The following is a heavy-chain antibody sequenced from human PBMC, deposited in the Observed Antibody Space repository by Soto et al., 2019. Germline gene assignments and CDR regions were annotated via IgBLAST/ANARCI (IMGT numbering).Heavy chain of an antibody. CDR1: GGTFSSYA. J-gene: IGHJ5*02. V-gene: IGHV1-69*01. CDR3: ARGRDSGSYPNWFDP. D-gene: IGHD1-26*01. Sequence: QVQLVQSGAEVKKPGSSVKVSCKASGGTFSSYAISWVRQAPGQGLDWMGGIIPIFGTANYAQKFQGRVTITADESTSTAYMELSSLRSEDTAGYYCARGRDSGSYPNWFDPWGQGTLCTVSS. CDR2: IIPIFGTA.